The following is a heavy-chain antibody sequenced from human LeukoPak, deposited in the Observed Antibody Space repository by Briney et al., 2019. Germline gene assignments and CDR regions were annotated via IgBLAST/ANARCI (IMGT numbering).Heavy chain of an antibody. CDR2: IYYSGST. V-gene: IGHV4-59*01. CDR1: GGSISSYY. Sequence: SETLSLTCTVSGGSISSYYWSWIRQPPGKGLEWIGYIYYSGSTNYNPSLKSRVTISVDTSKNQFSLKLSSVTAADTAVYYCARDSLWLGEFDYWGQGTLVTVSS. D-gene: IGHD3-10*01. CDR3: ARDSLWLGEFDY. J-gene: IGHJ4*02.